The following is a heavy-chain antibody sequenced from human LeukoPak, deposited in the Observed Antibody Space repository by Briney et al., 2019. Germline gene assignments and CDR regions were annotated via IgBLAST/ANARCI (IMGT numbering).Heavy chain of an antibody. Sequence: SVKVSCKASGGTFSSYAISWVRQAPGQGLEWMGGIIPIFGTANYAQKFQGRVTITADNSTSTAYMELSSLRYEDTAVYYCARSAGIAAAGTRPWGLRWDYFDYWGQGTLVTVSS. CDR2: IIPIFGTA. D-gene: IGHD6-13*01. J-gene: IGHJ4*02. V-gene: IGHV1-69*06. CDR1: GGTFSSYA. CDR3: ARSAGIAAAGTRPWGLRWDYFDY.